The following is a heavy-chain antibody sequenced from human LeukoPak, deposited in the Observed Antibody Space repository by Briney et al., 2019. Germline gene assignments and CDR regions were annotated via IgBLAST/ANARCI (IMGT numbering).Heavy chain of an antibody. Sequence: GGSLRLSCAASGFTISSYWMHWVRQAPGKGLVWVSRINSDGSSTSYADSVKGRFTISRDNAKNALYLQMNSLRAEDTAVYYCAREEGFYDILTGYGYNWFDPWGQGTLVTVSS. CDR1: GFTISSYW. D-gene: IGHD3-9*01. CDR2: INSDGSST. CDR3: AREEGFYDILTGYGYNWFDP. V-gene: IGHV3-74*01. J-gene: IGHJ5*02.